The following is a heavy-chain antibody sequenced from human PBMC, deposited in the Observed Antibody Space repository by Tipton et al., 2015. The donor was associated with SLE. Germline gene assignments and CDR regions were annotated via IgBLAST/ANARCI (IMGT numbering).Heavy chain of an antibody. CDR1: GDPVANSY. CDR2: IYNSGST. CDR3: ARGGSVFGVVLNWFDP. V-gene: IGHV4-59*02. J-gene: IGHJ5*02. Sequence: TLSLTCSVSGDPVANSYWSWIRQPPGKGLEWIGYIYNSGSTNYNPSLKSRVTISVDASKNQLALRLSSVTAAGTAVYYCARGGSVFGVVLNWFDPWGQGTLVTVSS. D-gene: IGHD3-3*01.